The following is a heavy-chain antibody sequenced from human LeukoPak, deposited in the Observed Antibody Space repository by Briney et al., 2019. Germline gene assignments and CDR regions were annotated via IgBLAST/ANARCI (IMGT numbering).Heavy chain of an antibody. CDR1: GFTFSNYA. V-gene: IGHV3-23*01. Sequence: GGSLRLSCAAAGFTFSNYAMSWDRQAPGKGLEWVSCISGGGGYTYYADSVKGRFTISRDNSKNTLYLQMNSLRAEDTAVYYCAKGAFERFGEPSDYWGQGTLVTVSS. J-gene: IGHJ4*02. CDR3: AKGAFERFGEPSDY. CDR2: ISGGGGYT. D-gene: IGHD3-10*01.